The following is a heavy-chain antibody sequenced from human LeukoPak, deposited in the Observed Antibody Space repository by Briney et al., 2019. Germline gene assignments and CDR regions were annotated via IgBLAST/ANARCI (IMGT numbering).Heavy chain of an antibody. CDR3: TTLTLGEPFDY. J-gene: IGHJ4*02. D-gene: IGHD4-17*01. CDR1: GYTLTELS. Sequence: ASVKVSCKVSGYTLTELSMHWVRQAPGKGLEWMEGFDPEDGETIYAQKFQGRATMTEDTSTDTAYMELSSLRSEDTAVYYCTTLTLGEPFDYWGQGTLVTVSS. V-gene: IGHV1-24*01. CDR2: FDPEDGET.